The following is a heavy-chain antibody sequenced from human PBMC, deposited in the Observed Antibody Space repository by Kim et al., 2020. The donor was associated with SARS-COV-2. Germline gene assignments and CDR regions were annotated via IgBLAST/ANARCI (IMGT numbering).Heavy chain of an antibody. CDR2: INAGNGNT. Sequence: ASVKVSCKASGYTFTSYAMHWVRQAPGQRLEWMGWINAGNGNTKYSQKFQGRVTITRDTSASTAYMELSSLRSEDTAVYYCARDSLNSENYYYYGMDVWGQGTTVTVSS. V-gene: IGHV1-3*01. J-gene: IGHJ6*02. CDR3: ARDSLNSENYYYYGMDV. D-gene: IGHD3-16*02. CDR1: GYTFTSYA.